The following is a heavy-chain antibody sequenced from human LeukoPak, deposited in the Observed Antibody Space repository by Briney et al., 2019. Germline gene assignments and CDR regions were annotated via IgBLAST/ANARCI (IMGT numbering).Heavy chain of an antibody. Sequence: ASVKVSCKASGYTFTSYGISWVRQAPGQGLEWMGWISAYNGNTNYAQKLQGRVTMTTDTSTSTAYMELRSLRSDDTAVYYCARDGTGVVVVPAASYYYYGMDVWGQGTTVTVSS. J-gene: IGHJ6*02. CDR1: GYTFTSYG. D-gene: IGHD2-2*01. CDR3: ARDGTGVVVVPAASYYYYGMDV. V-gene: IGHV1-18*01. CDR2: ISAYNGNT.